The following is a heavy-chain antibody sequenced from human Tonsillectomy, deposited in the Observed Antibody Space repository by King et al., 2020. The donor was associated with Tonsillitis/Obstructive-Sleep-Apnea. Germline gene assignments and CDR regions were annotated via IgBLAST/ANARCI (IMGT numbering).Heavy chain of an antibody. CDR1: GGSVSSGRYY. CDR2: IYYSGST. CDR3: ARFPPISMDI. Sequence: QLQESGPGLVKPSETLSLTCTVSGGSVSSGRYYWSWIRQPPGKGLEWIGYIYYSGSTNYNPSLKSRVTISVDTSKNQFSLRLTSVTAADTAIYYCARFPPISMDIWGKGTTVTVSS. J-gene: IGHJ6*03. V-gene: IGHV4-61*01.